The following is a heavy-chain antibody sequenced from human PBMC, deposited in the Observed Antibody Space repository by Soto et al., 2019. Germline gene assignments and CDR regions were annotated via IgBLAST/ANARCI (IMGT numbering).Heavy chain of an antibody. J-gene: IGHJ3*02. CDR3: AKDFYDPGAFDI. Sequence: EVQLLESGGGLVQPGGSLRLSCAASGFTFRSYDMSWVRQAPGKGLEWVSGISPSGGSTYYAASVKGRFTISRDNSKNTLHLQMSSLRAEDTALYYWAKDFYDPGAFDIWGQGTMVTVSS. CDR2: ISPSGGST. V-gene: IGHV3-23*01. D-gene: IGHD3-3*01. CDR1: GFTFRSYD.